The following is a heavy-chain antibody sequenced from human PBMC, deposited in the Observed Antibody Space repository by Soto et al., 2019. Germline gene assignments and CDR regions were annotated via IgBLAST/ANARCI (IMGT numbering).Heavy chain of an antibody. CDR3: ASLPGP. D-gene: IGHD3-10*01. CDR2: IYHSGST. J-gene: IGHJ5*02. V-gene: IGHV4-30-2*01. Sequence: QLQLQESGSGLVKPSQTLSLTCAVSGGSISSGGYSWSWIRQPPGKGLEWIGYIYHSGSTYYNPSLKCLVTLSVDRSKHQFSLKLGSIFAAHTAVHYPASLPGPWGQGTLVTVSS. CDR1: GGSISSGGYS.